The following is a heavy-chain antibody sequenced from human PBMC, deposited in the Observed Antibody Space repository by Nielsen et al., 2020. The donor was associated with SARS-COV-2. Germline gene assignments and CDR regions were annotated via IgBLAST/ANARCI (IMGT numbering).Heavy chain of an antibody. CDR1: GGTFSSYA. Sequence: SVKVSCKASGGTFSSYAISWVRQAPGQGLEWMGRIIPILGIANYAQKFQGRVTITADKSTSTAYMELRSLRSDDTAVYYCARDHRMVIDYWGQGTLVTVSS. V-gene: IGHV1-69*04. J-gene: IGHJ4*02. CDR3: ARDHRMVIDY. CDR2: IIPILGIA. D-gene: IGHD4/OR15-4a*01.